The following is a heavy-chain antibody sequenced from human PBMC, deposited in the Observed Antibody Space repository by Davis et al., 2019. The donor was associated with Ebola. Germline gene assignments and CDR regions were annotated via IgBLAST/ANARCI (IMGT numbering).Heavy chain of an antibody. D-gene: IGHD3-3*01. CDR1: GYSFSSYW. Sequence: KVSCKGSGYSFSSYWSGWVRQMPGKGLEWMGIIYPGDSDTRYSPSFQGQVTISADKSISTAYLQWSSLNASDTAMYYCARHFVGKLFGMDVWGQGTTVTVSS. CDR3: ARHFVGKLFGMDV. CDR2: IYPGDSDT. J-gene: IGHJ6*02. V-gene: IGHV5-51*01.